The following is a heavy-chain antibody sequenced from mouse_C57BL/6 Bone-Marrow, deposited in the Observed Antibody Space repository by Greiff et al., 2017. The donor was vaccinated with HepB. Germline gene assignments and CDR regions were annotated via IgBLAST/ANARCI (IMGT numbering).Heavy chain of an antibody. V-gene: IGHV1-69*01. D-gene: IGHD2-4*01. Sequence: VQLQQPGAELVMPGASVKLSCKASGYTFTSYWMHWVKQRPGQGLEWIGEIDPSDSYTNYNQKFKGKSTLTADKSSSTAYMQLSSLTSEDSAVYYCARSNDYDGGGPAWFAYWGQGTLVTVSA. CDR2: IDPSDSYT. J-gene: IGHJ3*01. CDR3: ARSNDYDGGGPAWFAY. CDR1: GYTFTSYW.